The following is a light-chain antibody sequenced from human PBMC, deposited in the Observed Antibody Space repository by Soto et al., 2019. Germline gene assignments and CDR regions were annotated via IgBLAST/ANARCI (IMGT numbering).Light chain of an antibody. V-gene: IGKV2-30*01. CDR1: QSLVYSDGNTY. Sequence: DVVMTQSPLSLPVTLGQPASISCRSSQSLVYSDGNTYLNWFQQRPGQSPRRLIYKVSNRDSGVPDRFSCSGSGSDFTLKISRVEADDVWVYYCWQGTHWPPYTFGQGTKLEIK. J-gene: IGKJ2*01. CDR2: KVS. CDR3: WQGTHWPPYT.